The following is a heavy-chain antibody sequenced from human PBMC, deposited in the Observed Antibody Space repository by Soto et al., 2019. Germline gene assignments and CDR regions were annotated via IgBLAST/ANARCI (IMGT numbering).Heavy chain of an antibody. CDR3: ARLAYSHYST. CDR1: GESASTSTYS. CDR2: IYYSGTT. J-gene: IGHJ4*02. Sequence: ASETKSLTRAFCGESASTSTYSVSWIRQPPGKGLEWVATIYYSGTTYYNPSLKSRLTISLDTSRNQFSLDLTSVTAADTAVYYCARLAYSHYSTWGQGTLVTVS. V-gene: IGHV4-39*01. D-gene: IGHD5-12*01.